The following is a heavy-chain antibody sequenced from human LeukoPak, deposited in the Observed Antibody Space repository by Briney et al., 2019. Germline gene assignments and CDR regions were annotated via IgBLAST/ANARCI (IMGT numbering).Heavy chain of an antibody. V-gene: IGHV5-51*01. CDR2: IYPGDSDT. CDR1: GYSFTTSW. J-gene: IGHJ3*02. Sequence: GESLKISCKGSGYSFTTSWIGWVRQMPGKGLEWMGIIYPGDSDTRYSPSFQGQVTISADKSISTAYLQWSSLKASDTAMYYCARDLDTAMGLDAFDIWGQGTMVTVSS. D-gene: IGHD5-18*01. CDR3: ARDLDTAMGLDAFDI.